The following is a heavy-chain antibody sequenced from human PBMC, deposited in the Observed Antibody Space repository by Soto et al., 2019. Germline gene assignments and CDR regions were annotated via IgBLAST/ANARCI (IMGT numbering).Heavy chain of an antibody. D-gene: IGHD4-4*01. J-gene: IGHJ4*03. V-gene: IGHV4-59*01. CDR3: ARDDSDDYKGRFGD. CDR2: FYYTGSL. Sequence: PXETLSFPVSIACGSIRSYMWGWIRQPPGKGLDWMGSFYYTGSLNYNPSLKSRVTISVVTSKNHFALKLRSGTAGDTAVYSCARDDSDDYKGRFGDWGHGTLVTFS. CDR1: CGSIRSYM.